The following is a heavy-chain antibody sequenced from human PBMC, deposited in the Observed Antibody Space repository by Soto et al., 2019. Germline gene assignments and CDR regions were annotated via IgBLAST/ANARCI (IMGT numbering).Heavy chain of an antibody. Sequence: GGSLRLSCTGSGSGFDDSALSWVRQGPGKGLEWVGFIRTRDYGATTRYAASVKDRFTMSRDDSKNIVYLHMNSLKVEDTAMYYCTKGAVFGPFDPWGQGTQVTVSS. V-gene: IGHV3-49*04. CDR3: TKGAVFGPFDP. D-gene: IGHD3-16*01. J-gene: IGHJ5*02. CDR2: IRTRDYGATT. CDR1: GSGFDDSA.